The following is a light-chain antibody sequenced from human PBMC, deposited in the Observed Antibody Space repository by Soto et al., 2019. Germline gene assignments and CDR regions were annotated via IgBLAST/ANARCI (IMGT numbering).Light chain of an antibody. CDR2: DVS. V-gene: IGLV2-14*01. J-gene: IGLJ1*01. CDR3: SSYTGGSTYV. Sequence: QSVLTQPASVSGSPGQSITISCTGTSSEIGGYKYVSWYQQHPGKAPKLMIYDVSNRPSGVFNRFSGSKSGNTATLTISWLQGEDEAEYYCSSYTGGSTYVFGTGTKVTVL. CDR1: SSEIGGYKY.